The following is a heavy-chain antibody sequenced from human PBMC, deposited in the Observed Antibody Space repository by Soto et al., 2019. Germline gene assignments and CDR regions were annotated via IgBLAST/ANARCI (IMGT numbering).Heavy chain of an antibody. CDR1: GFTFSSYG. Sequence: GGSLRHSCAASGFTFSSYGVNWVRQAPGKGLEWVSSISSSSSYIYYADSVKGRFTISRDNAKNSLYLQMNSLRAEDMAVYYCARDADSSSWNKVGAFDIWGQGTMVTVSS. J-gene: IGHJ3*02. V-gene: IGHV3-21*01. CDR2: ISSSSSYI. CDR3: ARDADSSSWNKVGAFDI. D-gene: IGHD6-13*01.